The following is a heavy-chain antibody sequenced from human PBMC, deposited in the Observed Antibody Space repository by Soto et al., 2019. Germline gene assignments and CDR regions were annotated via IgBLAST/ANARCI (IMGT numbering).Heavy chain of an antibody. CDR3: AIQTTGYPFDS. CDR1: GGSISSGGYY. CDR2: IYYIGST. V-gene: IGHV4-31*03. J-gene: IGHJ4*02. D-gene: IGHD2-15*01. Sequence: QVQLQESGPGLVKPSQTLSLTCTVSGGSISSGGYYWSWIRQHPGKGLEWVGYIYYIGSTYYNPSLKSRVTISVDTYKNQFSLKLRSVTAADTAVYYCAIQTTGYPFDSWGPGTLVTVSS.